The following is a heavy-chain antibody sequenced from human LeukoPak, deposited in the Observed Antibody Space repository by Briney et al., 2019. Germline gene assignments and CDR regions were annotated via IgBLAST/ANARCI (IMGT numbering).Heavy chain of an antibody. D-gene: IGHD3-9*01. CDR3: ATQGRGYYNGVDY. J-gene: IGHJ4*02. CDR1: GFTFSSYA. Sequence: PGGSLRLSCAASGFTFSSYAMSSVRQAPGKGLEWVSAISGSGGSTYYADSVKGRFTISRDNSKNTLYLQMNSLRAEDTAVYYCATQGRGYYNGVDYWGQGTLVTVSS. V-gene: IGHV3-23*01. CDR2: ISGSGGST.